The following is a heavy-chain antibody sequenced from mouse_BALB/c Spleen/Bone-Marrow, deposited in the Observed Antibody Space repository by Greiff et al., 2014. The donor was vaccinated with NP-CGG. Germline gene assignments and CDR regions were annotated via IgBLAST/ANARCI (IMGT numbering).Heavy chain of an antibody. CDR3: AREEGYDEGEYFDV. V-gene: IGHV1-18*01. CDR2: INPYNGGT. D-gene: IGHD2-14*01. J-gene: IGHJ1*01. Sequence: SGPVLVKPGASMKISCKASGYSFTGYTMNWVKQSHGKNLEWIGLINPYNGGTSYNQKFKGKATLTVDKSSSTAYMELLSLTSEDSAVYYCAREEGYDEGEYFDVWGAGTTVTVSS. CDR1: GYSFTGYT.